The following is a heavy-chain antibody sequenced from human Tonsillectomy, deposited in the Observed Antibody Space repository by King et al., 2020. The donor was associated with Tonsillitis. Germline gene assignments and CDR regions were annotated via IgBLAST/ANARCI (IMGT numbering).Heavy chain of an antibody. CDR3: TRVVFWCGSYSGGMDV. J-gene: IGHJ6*02. V-gene: IGHV3-49*05. CDR2: IRSKAYGGTT. CDR1: GFTFGDYT. D-gene: IGHD3-3*01. Sequence: VQLVESGGGLVKPGRSLRLSCTASGFTFGDYTMSWFRQAPGKGLEWVGFIRSKAYGGTTEYAASVKGRFTISRDNSKSKAYLQMNSLKTEDTAVFYCTRVVFWCGSYSGGMDVWGQGXTVTVSS.